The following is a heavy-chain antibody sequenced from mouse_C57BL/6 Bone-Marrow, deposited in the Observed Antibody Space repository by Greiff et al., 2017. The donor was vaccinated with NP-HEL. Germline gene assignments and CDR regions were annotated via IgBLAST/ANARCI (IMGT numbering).Heavy chain of an antibody. CDR1: GFTFSDYG. CDR3: ARRGTTVVATPFAY. CDR2: ISSGSSTL. J-gene: IGHJ3*01. D-gene: IGHD1-1*01. Sequence: EVQVVESGGGLVKPGGSLKLSCAASGFTFSDYGLHWVRQAPEKGLEWVAYISSGSSTLYYADTFKGRFTFPRDNAKNTRFLQMTSLRSEDTAMYYCARRGTTVVATPFAYWGQGTLVTVSA. V-gene: IGHV5-17*01.